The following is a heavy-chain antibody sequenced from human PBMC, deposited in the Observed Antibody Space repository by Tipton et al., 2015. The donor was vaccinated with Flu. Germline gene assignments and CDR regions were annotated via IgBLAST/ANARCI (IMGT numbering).Heavy chain of an antibody. J-gene: IGHJ4*02. CDR1: GFIFTDYW. Sequence: SLRLSCAASGFIFTDYWMAWVRQAPGKGLEWVANIKYDGSTIYYADSVKGRFTISRDNAKNSVYLQMNNLRAEDTAVYYCTRRLVGDWGQGTHVTVSS. V-gene: IGHV3-7*01. D-gene: IGHD3-16*01. CDR3: TRRLVGD. CDR2: IKYDGSTI.